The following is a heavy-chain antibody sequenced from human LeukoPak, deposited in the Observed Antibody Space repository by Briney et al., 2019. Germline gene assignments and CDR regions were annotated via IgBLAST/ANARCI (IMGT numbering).Heavy chain of an antibody. CDR1: GFTFDDYA. J-gene: IGHJ2*01. V-gene: IGHV3-9*01. D-gene: IGHD5-12*01. CDR3: AKDRTNIVATMGAFDL. CDR2: ISWNSGSI. Sequence: GGSLRLSCAASGFTFDDYAMHRVRQAPGKGLEWVSGISWNSGSIGYADSVKGRFTISRDNAKNSLYLQMNSLRAEDTALYYCAKDRTNIVATMGAFDLWGRGTLVTVSS.